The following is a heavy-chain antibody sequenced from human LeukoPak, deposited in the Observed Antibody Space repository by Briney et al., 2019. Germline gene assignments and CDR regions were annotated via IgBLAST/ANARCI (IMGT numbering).Heavy chain of an antibody. J-gene: IGHJ4*02. Sequence: SETLSLTCTVSGGSISSHYWTWIRQPPGKGLEWIGTIYYSGTTNYNPSLKSRVTISVDTSKNQFSLKLSPVTAADTAVYYCARGVYIAAAQYGYWGQGTLVTVSS. CDR1: GGSISSHY. CDR3: ARGVYIAAAQYGY. CDR2: IYYSGTT. V-gene: IGHV4-59*11. D-gene: IGHD6-13*01.